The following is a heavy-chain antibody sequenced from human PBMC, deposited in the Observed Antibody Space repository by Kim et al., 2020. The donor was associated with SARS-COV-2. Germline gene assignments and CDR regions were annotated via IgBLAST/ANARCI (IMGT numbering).Heavy chain of an antibody. CDR2: IYTSGST. J-gene: IGHJ6*02. CDR1: GGSISSGSYY. V-gene: IGHV4-61*02. CDR3: ARGQVVVVPAAMPAAYYYYGMDV. D-gene: IGHD2-2*01. Sequence: SETLSLTCTVSGGSISSGSYYWSWIRQPAGKGLEWIGRIYTSGSTNYNPSLKSRVTISVDTSKNQFSLKLSSVTAADTAVYYCARGQVVVVPAAMPAAYYYYGMDVWGQGTTVTVSS.